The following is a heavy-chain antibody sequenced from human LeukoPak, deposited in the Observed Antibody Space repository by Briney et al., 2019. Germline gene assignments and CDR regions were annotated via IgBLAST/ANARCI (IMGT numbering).Heavy chain of an antibody. V-gene: IGHV3-53*01. CDR2: IYSGGST. Sequence: GGSLRLSCAASGFTFSSYAMHWVRQAPGKGLEWVSVIYSGGSTYYADSVKGRFTISRDNSKNTLYLQMNSLRAEDTAVYYCARDYTFDYWDQGTLVTVSS. J-gene: IGHJ4*02. CDR1: GFTFSSYA. CDR3: ARDYTFDY.